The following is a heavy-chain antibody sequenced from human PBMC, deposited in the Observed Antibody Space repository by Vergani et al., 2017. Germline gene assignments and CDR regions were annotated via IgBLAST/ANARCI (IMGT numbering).Heavy chain of an antibody. Sequence: EVQLVESGGGLVQPGGSLKLSCAASGFTFSGYAMHWVRQASGKGLEWVGRIRSKANSYATAYAASVKGRFTISRDDSKNTAYLQMNSLKTEDTAVYYCTRLGISDIVVVPAANYYYYMDVWGK. CDR2: IRSKANSYAT. D-gene: IGHD2-2*01. CDR3: TRLGISDIVVVPAANYYYYMDV. V-gene: IGHV3-73*02. CDR1: GFTFSGYA. J-gene: IGHJ6*03.